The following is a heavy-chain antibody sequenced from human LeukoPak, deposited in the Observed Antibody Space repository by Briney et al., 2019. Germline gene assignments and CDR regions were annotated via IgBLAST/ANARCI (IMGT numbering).Heavy chain of an antibody. CDR2: IQSKADDGTT. D-gene: IGHD2-21*01. CDR3: ARYYGDSGSQYYFDY. V-gene: IGHV3-15*01. J-gene: IGHJ4*02. CDR1: GFSFSDAW. Sequence: PGGSLRVSCAASGFSFSDAWMSWVRQAPGKGLEWVGRIQSKADDGTTDYAAPVKGRFIISRDDSKNTLYLQMNSLKTEDTAVYYCARYYGDSGSQYYFDYWGQGTLVTVSS.